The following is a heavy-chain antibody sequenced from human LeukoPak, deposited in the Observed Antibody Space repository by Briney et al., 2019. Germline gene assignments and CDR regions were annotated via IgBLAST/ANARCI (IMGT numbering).Heavy chain of an antibody. Sequence: PGGSLRLSCAASGFTFSSYAMHWVRQAPGKGLEWVAVISYDGSNKYYADSVKGRFTISRDNSKDTLYLQMNSLRAEDTAVYYCARDLIPGGIAVAGYFDYWGQGTLVTVSS. J-gene: IGHJ4*02. CDR2: ISYDGSNK. D-gene: IGHD6-19*01. V-gene: IGHV3-30-3*01. CDR1: GFTFSSYA. CDR3: ARDLIPGGIAVAGYFDY.